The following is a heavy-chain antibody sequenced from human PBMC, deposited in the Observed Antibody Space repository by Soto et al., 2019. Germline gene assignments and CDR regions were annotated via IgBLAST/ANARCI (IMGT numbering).Heavy chain of an antibody. CDR1: GFSLSTSGVG. CDR3: PHSDSRAWSGGY. V-gene: IGHV2-5*02. J-gene: IGHJ4*02. Sequence: QITLKESGPTLGKPTQTLTLTCTFSGFSLSTSGVGVGWIRQPPGKALEWLALIYWDDDKRYSPSLKSRLTITNHTPKHQLVLTMTNMHPVDTATYYCPHSDSRAWSGGYWGQGTLVTVSS. D-gene: IGHD3-22*01. CDR2: IYWDDDK.